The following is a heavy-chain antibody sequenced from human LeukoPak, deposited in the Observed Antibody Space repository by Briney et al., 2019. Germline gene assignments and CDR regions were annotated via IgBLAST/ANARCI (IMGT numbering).Heavy chain of an antibody. J-gene: IGHJ4*02. CDR1: GFTFSGYS. CDR3: ARAGYDDFWSGYYIVDY. CDR2: ISTSSTTI. V-gene: IGHV3-48*01. Sequence: GGSLRLSCAASGFTFSGYSMNWVRQAPGKGLEWVSYISTSSTTIYYADSVKGRFTISRDNAENSLYLQMNSLRAEDTAVYYCARAGYDDFWSGYYIVDYWGQGTLVTVSS. D-gene: IGHD3-3*01.